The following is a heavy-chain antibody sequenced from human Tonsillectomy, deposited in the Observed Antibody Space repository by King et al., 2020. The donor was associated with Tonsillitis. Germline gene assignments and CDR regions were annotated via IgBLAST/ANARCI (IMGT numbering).Heavy chain of an antibody. CDR3: ARVRKTKLLSLTAFDI. D-gene: IGHD1-26*01. CDR2: ISLYNSDI. Sequence: QLVQSGAEVKKPGASVTVSCKASGYSFTRHGITWMRQAPGQGLEWMGWISLYNSDIEYAEKFQGRVTMTPDTSTTTVYMELTSLRSDDTAVYYCARVRKTKLLSLTAFDIWGQGTMVTVSS. V-gene: IGHV1-18*01. J-gene: IGHJ3*02. CDR1: GYSFTRHG.